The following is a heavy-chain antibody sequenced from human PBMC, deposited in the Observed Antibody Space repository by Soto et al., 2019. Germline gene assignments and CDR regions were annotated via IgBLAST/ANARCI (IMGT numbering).Heavy chain of an antibody. Sequence: QVQLQESGPGLVKPSGTLSLTCAVSGGSISSSNWWSWVRQPPGKGLEWIGEICHSGSTNYNPSLKSRVTISVDKSKNQFSLKLSSVTAADTAVYYCARSPDSSGYYPRWYYYGMDVWGQGTTVTVSS. CDR1: GGSISSSNW. V-gene: IGHV4-4*02. CDR3: ARSPDSSGYYPRWYYYGMDV. CDR2: ICHSGST. D-gene: IGHD3-22*01. J-gene: IGHJ6*02.